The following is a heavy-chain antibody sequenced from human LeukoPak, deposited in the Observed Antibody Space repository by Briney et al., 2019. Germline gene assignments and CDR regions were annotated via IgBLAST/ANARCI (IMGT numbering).Heavy chain of an antibody. CDR2: IRVYNGNT. CDR1: GGTFSSYE. Sequence: ASVKVSCKASGGTFSSYEISWVRQAPGQGLEWMGWIRVYNGNTNYAQNFQGRVTMTTDTSTSTAYMELRSLRSDDTAVYYCAREGSLAFDPWGQGTLVTVSS. CDR3: AREGSLAFDP. V-gene: IGHV1-18*01. J-gene: IGHJ5*02.